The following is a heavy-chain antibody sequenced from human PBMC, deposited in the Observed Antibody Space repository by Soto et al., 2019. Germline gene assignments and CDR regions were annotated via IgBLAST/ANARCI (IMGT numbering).Heavy chain of an antibody. J-gene: IGHJ3*02. D-gene: IGHD3-22*01. CDR1: GGSISSGDYY. Sequence: QVQLQESGPGLVKPSQTLSLTCTVSGGSISSGDYYWRWIRQPPGKGLERIGYIYYSGSNYYNPSLKRRVTISVDTSKNQFSLKMSSVTAADTAVYYCARVLSGGYVTDDAFDIWGQGTMVTVSS. CDR3: ARVLSGGYVTDDAFDI. V-gene: IGHV4-30-4*01. CDR2: IYYSGSN.